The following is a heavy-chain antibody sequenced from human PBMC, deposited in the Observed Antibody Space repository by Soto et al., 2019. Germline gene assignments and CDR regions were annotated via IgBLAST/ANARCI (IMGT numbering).Heavy chain of an antibody. V-gene: IGHV1-46*03. J-gene: IGHJ3*02. D-gene: IGHD1-26*01. CDR2: INPSGGST. Sequence: GASVKVSCKASGYTFTSYYMHWVRQAPGQGLEWMGIINPSGGSTSYAQKFQGRVTMTRDTSTSTVYMELSSLRSEDTAVYYCAKAIVGDQDAFDIWGQGTMVTVSS. CDR1: GYTFTSYY. CDR3: AKAIVGDQDAFDI.